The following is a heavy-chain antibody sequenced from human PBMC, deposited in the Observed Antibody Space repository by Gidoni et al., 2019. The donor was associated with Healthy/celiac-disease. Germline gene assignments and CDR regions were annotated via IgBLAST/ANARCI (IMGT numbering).Heavy chain of an antibody. CDR2: IYYSGST. CDR3: ASNTYYYDNPYYFDY. CDR1: GGSISSSSYY. D-gene: IGHD3-22*01. Sequence: QLQLQESGPGLVKPSETLSLTCTVSGGSISSSSYYWGWIRQPPGKGLEWIGSIYYSGSTYYNPSLKSRVTISVDTSKNQFFLKLSSVTAADTAVYYCASNTYYYDNPYYFDYWGQGTLVTVSS. V-gene: IGHV4-39*01. J-gene: IGHJ4*02.